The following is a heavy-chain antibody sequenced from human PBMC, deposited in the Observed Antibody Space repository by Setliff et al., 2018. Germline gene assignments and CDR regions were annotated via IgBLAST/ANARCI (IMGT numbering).Heavy chain of an antibody. CDR1: GFTFDVYD. CDR2: INWNGDRT. J-gene: IGHJ6*03. CDR3: ARLASTGYDSSGYYYALDYYYYMDV. D-gene: IGHD3-22*01. V-gene: IGHV3-20*04. Sequence: GGSLRLSCAASGFTFDVYDLNWVRQAPGKGLEWVSSINWNGDRTGYADSVKGRFTISRDNARNSLYLQMNSLRAEDTAVYYCARLASTGYDSSGYYYALDYYYYMDVWGKGTTVTVS.